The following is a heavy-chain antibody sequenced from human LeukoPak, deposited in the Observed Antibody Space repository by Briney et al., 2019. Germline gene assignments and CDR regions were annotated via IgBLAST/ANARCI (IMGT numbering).Heavy chain of an antibody. J-gene: IGHJ5*02. CDR2: IYYSGGT. CDR1: GGSISSYY. CDR3: ARYSDNWFDP. Sequence: SETLSLTCAVSGGSISSYYWSWIRQPPGKGLEWIGYIYYSGGTNYNPPLKSRVTISVDTSKNQFSLKLSSVTAADTAVYYCARYSDNWFDPWGQGTLVTVSS. D-gene: IGHD6-13*01. V-gene: IGHV4-59*01.